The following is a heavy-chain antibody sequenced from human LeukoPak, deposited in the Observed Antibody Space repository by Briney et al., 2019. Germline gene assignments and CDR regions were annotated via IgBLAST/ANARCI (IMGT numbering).Heavy chain of an antibody. J-gene: IGHJ6*03. D-gene: IGHD6-13*01. CDR1: GGSISSSSYY. V-gene: IGHV4-39*01. Sequence: SETLSLTCTASGGSISSSSYYWAWIRQPPGRGLEGIVSIYYSGSTYYNPSLKRRVTISVDTSKNQFSLKLSSVTAADTAVYYCARQPGEIAADNYYYMDVWGKGTTVTVSS. CDR2: IYYSGST. CDR3: ARQPGEIAADNYYYMDV.